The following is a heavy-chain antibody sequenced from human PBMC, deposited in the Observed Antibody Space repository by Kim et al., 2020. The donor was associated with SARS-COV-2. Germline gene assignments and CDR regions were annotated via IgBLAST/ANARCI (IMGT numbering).Heavy chain of an antibody. CDR3: ARVVYSGYDYYYYGMDV. CDR2: ISSSSSYT. D-gene: IGHD5-12*01. J-gene: IGHJ6*02. Sequence: GGSLRLSCAASGFTFSDYYMSWIRQAPGKGLEWVSYISSSSSYTNYADSVKGRFTISRDNAKNSLYLQMNSLRAEDTAVYYCARVVYSGYDYYYYGMDVWGQGTTVTVSS. CDR1: GFTFSDYY. V-gene: IGHV3-11*06.